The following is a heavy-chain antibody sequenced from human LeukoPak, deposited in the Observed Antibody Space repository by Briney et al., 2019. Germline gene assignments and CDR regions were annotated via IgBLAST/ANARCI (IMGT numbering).Heavy chain of an antibody. CDR2: IYYSGST. CDR3: ARDLENDAFDI. Sequence: SETLSITCTVSGGSISSGGYYWSWIRQHPGKGLEWIGYIYYSGSTYYNPSLKSRVTISVDTSKNQFSLKLSSVTAADTAVYYCARDLENDAFDIWGQGTMVTVSS. CDR1: GGSISSGGYY. J-gene: IGHJ3*02. V-gene: IGHV4-31*03.